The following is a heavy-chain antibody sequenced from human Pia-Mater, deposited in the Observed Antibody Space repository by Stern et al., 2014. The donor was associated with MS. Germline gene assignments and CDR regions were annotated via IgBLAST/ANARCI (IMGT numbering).Heavy chain of an antibody. CDR3: AKHACTGAACPFDL. CDR1: GDSISSYTHY. D-gene: IGHD2-8*02. CDR2: VYYSGAT. Sequence: QLQLQESGPGLVKPSETLSLTCAVSGDSISSYTHYWAWIRQPPGKGLAWIGSVYYSGATYYNPSLQSPDTISVYPSKNQFSLWVNSVTAADTAVYYCAKHACTGAACPFDLWGQGTLVTVSS. V-gene: IGHV4-39*01. J-gene: IGHJ4*02.